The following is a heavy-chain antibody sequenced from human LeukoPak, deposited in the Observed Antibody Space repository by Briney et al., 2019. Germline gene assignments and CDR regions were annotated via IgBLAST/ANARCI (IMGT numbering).Heavy chain of an antibody. Sequence: GGSLRLSCAASGFTFSSSSMNWVRQAPGKGLEWVSSISSSSSYIYYADSVKGRFTISRDNAKNSLYLQMNSLRAEDTAVYYCAGSYYDFWGGYSFDYWGQGTLVTVSS. D-gene: IGHD3-3*01. V-gene: IGHV3-21*01. CDR3: AGSYYDFWGGYSFDY. CDR1: GFTFSSSS. CDR2: ISSSSSYI. J-gene: IGHJ4*02.